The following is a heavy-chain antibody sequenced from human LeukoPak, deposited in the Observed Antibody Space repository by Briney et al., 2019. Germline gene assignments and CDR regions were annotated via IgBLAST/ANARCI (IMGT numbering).Heavy chain of an antibody. V-gene: IGHV3-7*01. J-gene: IGHJ3*01. CDR3: ARWKMELQRNAFDF. CDR1: GFTFRTYW. CDR2: INQDGSEE. D-gene: IGHD1-26*01. Sequence: PGGSLRLSCAASGFTFRTYWMSWIRQAPGKEPEWVADINQDGSEEYYLQSVRGRFTVSSDNAQNAVFLQMTNLRADDTAVYYCARWKMELQRNAFDFWGQGTVVTVSS.